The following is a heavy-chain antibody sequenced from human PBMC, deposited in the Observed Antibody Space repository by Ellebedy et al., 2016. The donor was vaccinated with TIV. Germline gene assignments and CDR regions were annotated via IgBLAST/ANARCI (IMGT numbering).Heavy chain of an antibody. CDR1: GFTFDSYA. CDR2: ISHDGSSQ. V-gene: IGHV3-30-3*01. J-gene: IGHJ4*02. D-gene: IGHD6-19*01. Sequence: GESLKISCVASGFTFDSYAMHWVRQAPGKGLEWVAVISHDGSSQYYADSVKGRFTVSRDNSMTTVYLEINSLRAEDTALYYRARDLEKSRGWYGGAAYWGQGTQVTVSS. CDR3: ARDLEKSRGWYGGAAY.